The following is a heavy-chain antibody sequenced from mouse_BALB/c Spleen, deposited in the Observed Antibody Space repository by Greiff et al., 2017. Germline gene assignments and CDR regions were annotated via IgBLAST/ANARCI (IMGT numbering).Heavy chain of an antibody. CDR2: ISSGGSYT. V-gene: IGHV5-9-1*01. D-gene: IGHD1-1*01. Sequence: EVKLVESGGGLVKPGGSLKLSCAASGFTFSSYAMSWVRQTPEKRLEWVATISSGGSYTYYPDSVKGRFTISRDNAKNTLYLQLSSLRSEDTAMYYCARTIITTVVAPFDYWGQGTTLTVSS. CDR3: ARTIITTVVAPFDY. CDR1: GFTFSSYA. J-gene: IGHJ2*01.